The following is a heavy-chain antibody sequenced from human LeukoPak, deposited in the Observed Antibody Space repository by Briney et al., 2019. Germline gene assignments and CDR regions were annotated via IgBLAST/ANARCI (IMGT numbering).Heavy chain of an antibody. V-gene: IGHV1-8*03. CDR1: GYTFTSYD. CDR2: MNPNSGNT. Sequence: ASVKVSCNASGYTFTSYDINWVRQATGQGLEWMGWMNPNSGNTGYAQKFQGRVTITRNTSISTAYMELSSLRSEDTAVYYCARDRAIFGVADDAFDIWGQGTMVTVSS. CDR3: ARDRAIFGVADDAFDI. D-gene: IGHD3-3*01. J-gene: IGHJ3*02.